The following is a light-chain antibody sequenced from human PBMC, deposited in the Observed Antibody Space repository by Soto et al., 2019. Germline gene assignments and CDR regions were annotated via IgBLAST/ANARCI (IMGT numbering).Light chain of an antibody. J-gene: IGKJ5*01. CDR1: QGIRNY. CDR2: IAS. V-gene: IGKV1-9*01. Sequence: DIQLTQSPSFLSASVGDRVTITCWASQGIRNYLAWYQQKPGRAPKLLMYIASTLQTGVPSRFSGSQSGTEFTLTISSLQPEDFATYYCQQVNNYPITFGQGTRLEIK. CDR3: QQVNNYPIT.